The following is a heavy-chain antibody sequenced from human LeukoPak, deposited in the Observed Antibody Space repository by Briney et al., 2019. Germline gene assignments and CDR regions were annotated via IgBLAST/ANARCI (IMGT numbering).Heavy chain of an antibody. V-gene: IGHV4-59*01. CDR2: IYYSGST. Sequence: PSETLSLTCTVSGASISSYYWSWIRQPPGKGLEWIGYIYYSGSTNYNPSLKSRVTISVDTSKNQFSLKLSSVTAADTAVYYCASYSYYYDSSGYFDYWGQGTLVTVPS. J-gene: IGHJ4*02. CDR1: GASISSYY. CDR3: ASYSYYYDSSGYFDY. D-gene: IGHD3-22*01.